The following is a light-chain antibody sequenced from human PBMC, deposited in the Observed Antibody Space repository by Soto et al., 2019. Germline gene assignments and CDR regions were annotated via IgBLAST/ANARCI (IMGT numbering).Light chain of an antibody. CDR1: QGIRNY. V-gene: IGKV1-9*01. Sequence: IQLTLSPSFLSATVRDRVTITCRASQGIRNYLAWYQQKPGRAPKLLIYIASTLQSGVPSRFSGSYSGTEFTLTITSLQSEDFATYYCQHYNSYSEAFGQGTKVDI. CDR2: IAS. J-gene: IGKJ1*01. CDR3: QHYNSYSEA.